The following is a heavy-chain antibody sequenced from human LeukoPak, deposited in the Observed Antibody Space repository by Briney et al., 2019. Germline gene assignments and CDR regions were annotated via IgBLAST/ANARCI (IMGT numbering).Heavy chain of an antibody. D-gene: IGHD2-2*01. CDR3: ARDRIPYAFGNPWWFDP. CDR1: GFPFSSYG. J-gene: IGHJ5*02. V-gene: IGHV3-33*01. Sequence: GGSLRLSCAASGFPFSSYGMHWVRQAPGKGLAWVAVIWYDGSNKYYADSVKARFTISRDNSKNTLYLQMNSLRAEDTAVYYCARDRIPYAFGNPWWFDPWGQGTLVTVSS. CDR2: IWYDGSNK.